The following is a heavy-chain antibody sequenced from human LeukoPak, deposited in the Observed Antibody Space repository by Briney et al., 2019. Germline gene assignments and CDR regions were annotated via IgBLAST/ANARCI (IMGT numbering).Heavy chain of an antibody. D-gene: IGHD6-13*01. CDR3: ARQLASSWSGSYYYYGMDV. Sequence: SETLSLTCTVSGGSISSSSYYWGWIRQPPGKGLEWIGSIYYSGSTYYNPSLKSRVTISVDTSKNQFSLKLSSVTAADTAVYYCARQLASSWSGSYYYYGMDVWGQGTTVTVSS. CDR1: GGSISSSSYY. CDR2: IYYSGST. J-gene: IGHJ6*02. V-gene: IGHV4-39*01.